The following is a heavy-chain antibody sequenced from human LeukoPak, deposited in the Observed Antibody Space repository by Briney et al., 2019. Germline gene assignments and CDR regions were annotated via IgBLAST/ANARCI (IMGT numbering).Heavy chain of an antibody. D-gene: IGHD3-9*01. Sequence: SETLSLTCAVYGGSFSGYYWSWIRQPPGKGLEWIGEINHSGSTNYNPSLKSRVTISVDTSRNRFSLKLSSVTAADTAVYYCARGSVGYDILTGYANWGQGTLVTVSS. V-gene: IGHV4-34*01. CDR2: INHSGST. CDR3: ARGSVGYDILTGYAN. J-gene: IGHJ4*02. CDR1: GGSFSGYY.